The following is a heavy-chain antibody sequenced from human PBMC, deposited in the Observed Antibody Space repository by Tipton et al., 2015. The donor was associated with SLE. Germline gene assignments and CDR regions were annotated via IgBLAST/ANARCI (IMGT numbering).Heavy chain of an antibody. J-gene: IGHJ2*01. Sequence: TLSLTCAVYGGSFSGYYWSWIRQPPGKGLEWIGEINHSGSTNYNPSLKSRVTISVDTSENQFSLMLSSVTAADTAVYYCARRTATTLREYDLWGRGTLVTVSS. CDR1: GGSFSGYY. CDR3: ARRTATTLREYDL. CDR2: INHSGST. V-gene: IGHV4-34*01. D-gene: IGHD4-17*01.